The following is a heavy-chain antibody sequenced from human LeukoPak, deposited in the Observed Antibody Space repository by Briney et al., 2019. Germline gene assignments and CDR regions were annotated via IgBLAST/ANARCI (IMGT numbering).Heavy chain of an antibody. Sequence: GGSLRLSCAASGFTFDDYGMSWVRQAPGKGLEWVSGINWNGGSTGYADSVKGRFTISRDNSKNTLYLQMDSLRAEDTAVYFCGRDPNGDYVGAFEFWGHGTMVTVSS. J-gene: IGHJ3*01. CDR3: GRDPNGDYVGAFEF. CDR1: GFTFDDYG. V-gene: IGHV3-20*04. D-gene: IGHD4-17*01. CDR2: INWNGGST.